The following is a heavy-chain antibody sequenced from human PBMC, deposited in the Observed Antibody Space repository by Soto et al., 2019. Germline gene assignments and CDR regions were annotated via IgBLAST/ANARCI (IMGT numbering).Heavy chain of an antibody. CDR2: ISGDGKAT. CDR3: VVNDYSDYGGS. Sequence: GGSLRLSCAVSGFIFNNHAMSWVRQAPGRGLEWVASISGDGKATPYADSVKGRFIISRDNSRNTLYLQMNSLRAEDTAVFYCVVNDYSDYGGSWGQGTLVTVSS. D-gene: IGHD4-17*01. J-gene: IGHJ5*01. CDR1: GFIFNNHA. V-gene: IGHV3-23*01.